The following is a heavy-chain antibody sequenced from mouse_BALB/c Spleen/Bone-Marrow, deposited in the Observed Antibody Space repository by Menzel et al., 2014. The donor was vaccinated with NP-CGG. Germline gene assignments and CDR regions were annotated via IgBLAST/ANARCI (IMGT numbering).Heavy chain of an antibody. D-gene: IGHD1-2*01. Sequence: DVMLVESGGGLVKPGGSLKLSCAASGFTFSSYAMSWVRRSPEKRLEWVAEISSGGSYTYYPDTVTGRFTISRDNAKNTLYLEMSSLRSEDTAMYYCARDHYGYYTMDYWGQGTSVTVSS. CDR1: GFTFSSYA. CDR3: ARDHYGYYTMDY. J-gene: IGHJ4*01. V-gene: IGHV5-9-4*01. CDR2: ISSGGSYT.